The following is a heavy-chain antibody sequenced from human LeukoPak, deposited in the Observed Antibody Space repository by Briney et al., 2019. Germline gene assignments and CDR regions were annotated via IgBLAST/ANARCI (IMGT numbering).Heavy chain of an antibody. V-gene: IGHV4-59*08. CDR3: ARRPPVAGFDY. J-gene: IGHJ4*02. Sequence: SETLSLTCTVSGGSISSYYWSLIRQPPGKGLEWIGYIYYSGSTNYNPSLKSRVTISVDTSKNQFSLKLSSVTAADTAVYYCARRPPVAGFDYWGQGTLVTVSS. D-gene: IGHD6-19*01. CDR1: GGSISSYY. CDR2: IYYSGST.